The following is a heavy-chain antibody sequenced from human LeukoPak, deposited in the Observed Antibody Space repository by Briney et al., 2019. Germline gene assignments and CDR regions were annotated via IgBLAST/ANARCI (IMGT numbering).Heavy chain of an antibody. D-gene: IGHD6-13*01. CDR2: ISSSGSTI. V-gene: IGHV3-11*01. J-gene: IGHJ3*02. CDR1: GFTFSDYY. CDR3: ASPGLEQQLANAFDI. Sequence: GGSLRLSCAASGFTFSDYYMSWIRQAPGKGLEWVSYISSSGSTIYYADSVKGRFTISRDNAKNSLYLQMNRLRAEDTAVYYCASPGLEQQLANAFDIWGQGTMVTVSS.